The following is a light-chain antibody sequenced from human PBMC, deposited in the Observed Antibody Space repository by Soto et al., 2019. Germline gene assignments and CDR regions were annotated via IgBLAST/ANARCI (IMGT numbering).Light chain of an antibody. CDR3: CSYAGSYIYV. CDR1: SSDIGAYNH. CDR2: DVS. J-gene: IGLJ1*01. V-gene: IGLV2-11*01. Sequence: QSVLTQPRSVSGSPGQSVTISCTGTSSDIGAYNHVSWYQQYPGKAPKLTIYDVSKRPSGVPDRFSGSKSGNTASLTISGLQAEDEADYYCCSYAGSYIYVLGTGTKVTV.